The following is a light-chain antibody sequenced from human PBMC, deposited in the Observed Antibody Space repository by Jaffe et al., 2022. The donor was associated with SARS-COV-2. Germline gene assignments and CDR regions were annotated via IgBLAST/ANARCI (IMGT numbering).Light chain of an antibody. CDR1: QSVSSSY. CDR3: QHYGSPWT. J-gene: IGKJ1*01. Sequence: EIVLTQSPGTLSLSPGERATLSCRASQSVSSSYLAWYQQKPGQAPRLLIYGASNRATGIPDRFSGSGSGTDFTLTISRLEPEDFAVYYCQHYGSPWTFGQGTKVEIK. CDR2: GAS. V-gene: IGKV3-20*01.